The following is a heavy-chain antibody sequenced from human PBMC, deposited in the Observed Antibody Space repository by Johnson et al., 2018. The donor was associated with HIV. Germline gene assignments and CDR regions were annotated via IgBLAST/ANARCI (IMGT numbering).Heavy chain of an antibody. CDR1: GFTFSSYA. CDR2: ISGSGCST. D-gene: IGHD3-3*01. V-gene: IGHV3-23*04. J-gene: IGHJ3*02. Sequence: VQLVESGGGLVQPGGSLRLSCAASGFTFSSYAMSWVRQAPGKGLEWVSAISGSGCSTYYADSVKGRFTIPRDNSKTTHSLQTHSLPPEDTAVYYCAKDLGGSKTDEWGTDYYEFWNSYPVQDPRVVVGAFDIWGHGTMVTVSS. CDR3: AKDLGGSKTDEWGTDYYEFWNSYPVQDPRVVVGAFDI.